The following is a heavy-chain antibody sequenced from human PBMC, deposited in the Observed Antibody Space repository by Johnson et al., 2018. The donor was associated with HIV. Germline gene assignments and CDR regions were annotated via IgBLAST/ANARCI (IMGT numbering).Heavy chain of an antibody. CDR1: GITVSSSY. V-gene: IGHV3-66*01. D-gene: IGHD6-13*01. Sequence: VQLVESGGGLVQPGGSLRLSCAASGITVSSSYMSWVRQAPGKGLEWVSVIYSGGNTYYADSVRGRFTISRDNSKNTLYLQMNSLRAEDTAVYYCAKGLGRAAAGTRNAFDSWGQGTMVTVSS. CDR3: AKGLGRAAAGTRNAFDS. CDR2: IYSGGNT. J-gene: IGHJ3*02.